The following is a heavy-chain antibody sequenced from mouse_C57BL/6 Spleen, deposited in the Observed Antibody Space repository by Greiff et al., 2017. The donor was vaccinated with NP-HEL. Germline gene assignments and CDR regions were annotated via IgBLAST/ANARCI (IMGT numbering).Heavy chain of an antibody. CDR3: ARRDYGSREYFDV. Sequence: EVQRVESGGGLVQPGGSLSLSCAASGFTFTDYYMSWVRQPPGKALEWLGFIRNKANGYTTEYSASVKGRFTISRDNSQSILYLQMNALRAEDSATYYCARRDYGSREYFDVWGTGTTVTVSS. V-gene: IGHV7-3*01. J-gene: IGHJ1*03. D-gene: IGHD1-1*01. CDR2: IRNKANGYTT. CDR1: GFTFTDYY.